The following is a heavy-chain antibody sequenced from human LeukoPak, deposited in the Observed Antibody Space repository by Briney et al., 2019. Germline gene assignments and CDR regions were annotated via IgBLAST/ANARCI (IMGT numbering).Heavy chain of an antibody. Sequence: GGSLRLSCAASGFTFSSYGMRWVRQAPGKGLEWVAFIRYDGSNKDYADSVKGRFTISRDNSKNTLYLQMNSLRAEDTAVYYCAKDERGYSGSYSFDYWGQGTLVTVSS. CDR3: AKDERGYSGSYSFDY. D-gene: IGHD1-26*01. CDR1: GFTFSSYG. V-gene: IGHV3-30*02. CDR2: IRYDGSNK. J-gene: IGHJ4*02.